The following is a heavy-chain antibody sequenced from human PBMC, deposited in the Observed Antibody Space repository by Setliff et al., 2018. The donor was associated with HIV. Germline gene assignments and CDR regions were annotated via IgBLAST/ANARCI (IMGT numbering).Heavy chain of an antibody. D-gene: IGHD2-15*01. V-gene: IGHV4-34*10. Sequence: SETLSLTCAVYGGSLSGYHWSWIRQSPEKGLEWIGEINHSGSTNYNPSLKSRIKMSIDTPKNQFSLKLSSVTAADTAVYFCARDPYCSGDGCFRYYQHWGRGTLVTVSS. CDR1: GGSLSGYH. CDR3: ARDPYCSGDGCFRYYQH. CDR2: INHSGST. J-gene: IGHJ1*01.